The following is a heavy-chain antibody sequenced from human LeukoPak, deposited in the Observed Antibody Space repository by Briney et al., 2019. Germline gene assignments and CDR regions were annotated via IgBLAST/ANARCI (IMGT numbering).Heavy chain of an antibody. CDR2: IWYDGSNK. J-gene: IGHJ6*02. Sequence: PGGLLILSCAASGFTFSSYGMHLLHPPPGKLLEWVAVIWYDGSNKYYADTVKGRFNIYRDNSKSTLYLLINSLSAEDTAVYYCARDAFGIAATRPLSYYYFGVDVWGQGTTVTVSS. CDR3: ARDAFGIAATRPLSYYYFGVDV. D-gene: IGHD6-13*01. CDR1: GFTFSSYG. V-gene: IGHV3-33*01.